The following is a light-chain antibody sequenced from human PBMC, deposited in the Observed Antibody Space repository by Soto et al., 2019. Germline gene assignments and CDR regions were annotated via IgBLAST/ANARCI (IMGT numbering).Light chain of an antibody. CDR1: QSISSW. Sequence: DIQMTQSPSTLSASVGDRVTITCRASQSISSWLAWYQQKPGKAPKLRIYKASSLESGVPSRFSGSGSGTEFTLTISSLQPDDFETYYCQQSNSYSRTFGQGTKVEIK. CDR2: KAS. V-gene: IGKV1-5*03. J-gene: IGKJ1*01. CDR3: QQSNSYSRT.